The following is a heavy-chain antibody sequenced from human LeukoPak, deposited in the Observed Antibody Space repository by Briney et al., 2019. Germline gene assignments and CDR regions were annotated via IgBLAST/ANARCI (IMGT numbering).Heavy chain of an antibody. CDR2: INHSGGT. CDR1: GGSFSGYY. CDR3: ARAYYSSSGDP. D-gene: IGHD6-6*01. Sequence: PSETLSLTCAVYGGSFSGYYWSWIRQPPGKGLEWIGEINHSGGTNYNPSLKSRVTISVGTSKNQFSLKLSSVTAADTAVYYCARAYYSSSGDPWGQGTLVTVSS. V-gene: IGHV4-34*01. J-gene: IGHJ5*02.